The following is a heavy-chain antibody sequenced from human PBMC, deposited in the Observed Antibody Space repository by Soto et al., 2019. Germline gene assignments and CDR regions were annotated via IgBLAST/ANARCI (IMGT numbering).Heavy chain of an antibody. D-gene: IGHD6-6*01. CDR2: IDPSDSYT. V-gene: IGHV5-10-1*01. CDR3: ASRPSYSSSSSYYYGMDV. J-gene: IGHJ6*02. Sequence: GESLKISCKGSGYSFTSYWISWVRQMPGKGLEWMGRIDPSDSYTNYSPSFQGHVTISADKSISTAYLQWSSLKASDTAMYYCASRPSYSSSSSYYYGMDVWGQGITVTVAS. CDR1: GYSFTSYW.